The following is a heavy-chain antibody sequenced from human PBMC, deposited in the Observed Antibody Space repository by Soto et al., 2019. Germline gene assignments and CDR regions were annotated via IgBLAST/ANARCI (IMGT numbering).Heavy chain of an antibody. CDR3: ARGGCSGGSCYSSRRRLDY. J-gene: IGHJ4*02. D-gene: IGHD2-15*01. CDR2: IIPLFGTA. V-gene: IGHV1-69*01. CDR1: GGTFSSYA. Sequence: QVQLVQSGAEVKKPGSSVKVSCKASGGTFSSYAISWVRQAPGQGLEWMGGIIPLFGTANYAQKFQGRVTITAAESTSTAYMGRSCLRSEDTAVYYCARGGCSGGSCYSSRRRLDYWVRGALVTVFS.